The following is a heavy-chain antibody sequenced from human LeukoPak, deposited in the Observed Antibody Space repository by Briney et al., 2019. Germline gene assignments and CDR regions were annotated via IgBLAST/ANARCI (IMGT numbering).Heavy chain of an antibody. CDR1: GLSFSSYG. CDR3: AKAAWFANVEGYFDL. J-gene: IGHJ2*01. D-gene: IGHD2-21*01. V-gene: IGHV3-30*18. CDR2: MSYEGSEI. Sequence: GGSLRLSCAASGLSFSSYGMNWVRQAPGKGLEWVTFMSYEGSEIYYADSVKGRFTISRDNSKNTLYLQMNSVRVDDTALYYCAKAAWFANVEGYFDLWGRGTPVTVSS.